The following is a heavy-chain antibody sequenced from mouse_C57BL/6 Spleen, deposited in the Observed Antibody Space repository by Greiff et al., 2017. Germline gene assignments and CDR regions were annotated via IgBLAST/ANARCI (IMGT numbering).Heavy chain of an antibody. V-gene: IGHV1-54*01. J-gene: IGHJ2*01. CDR2: INPGSGGT. Sequence: VQLQQSGAELVRPGTSVKVSCKASGYAFTNYLIEWVKQRPGQGLEWIGVINPGSGGTNYNEKFKGTATLTADKSSSTAYMQLSSLTSEDSAVYFCARSLFPCYFDYWGQGTTLTVSS. D-gene: IGHD1-1*01. CDR3: ARSLFPCYFDY. CDR1: GYAFTNYL.